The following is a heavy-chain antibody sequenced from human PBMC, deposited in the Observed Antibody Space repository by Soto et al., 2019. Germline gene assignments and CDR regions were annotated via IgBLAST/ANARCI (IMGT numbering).Heavy chain of an antibody. CDR2: ISGSGGST. CDR3: AKHYGDYVAFDY. V-gene: IGHV3-23*01. CDR1: GITFSSYA. J-gene: IGHJ4*02. D-gene: IGHD4-17*01. Sequence: GSLRLSCAASGITFSSYAMSWVRQAPGKGLEWVSAISGSGGSTYYADSVKGRFTISRDNSKNTLYLQMNSLRAEDTAVYYCAKHYGDYVAFDYWGQGTLVTVSS.